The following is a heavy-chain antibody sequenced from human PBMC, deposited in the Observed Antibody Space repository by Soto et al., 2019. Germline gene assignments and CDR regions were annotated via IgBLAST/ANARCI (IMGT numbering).Heavy chain of an antibody. D-gene: IGHD2-8*02. V-gene: IGHV3-15*07. Sequence: GGSLRLSCAASGFAFNNAWMNWVRQAPGKGLEWVGRIKSKTYGGTTDYAIPVKGRFTISRDDSKNTLFLQMNSLRTEDTAVYYCTTGILDTGGIDFPGRGILVTVSS. J-gene: IGHJ4*02. CDR2: IKSKTYGGTT. CDR1: GFAFNNAW. CDR3: TTGILDTGGIDF.